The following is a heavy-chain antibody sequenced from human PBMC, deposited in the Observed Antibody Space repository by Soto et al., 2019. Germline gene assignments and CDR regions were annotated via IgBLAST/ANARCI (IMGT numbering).Heavy chain of an antibody. Sequence: ASVKVSCKASGYTFTSYAMHWVRQAPGQRLEWMGWINAGNGNTKYSQKFQGRVTITRDTSASTAYMELSSLRSEDTAVYYCAASNYDFWSTNYLLSYWGQGTLVTVSS. CDR3: AASNYDFWSTNYLLSY. J-gene: IGHJ4*02. CDR1: GYTFTSYA. V-gene: IGHV1-3*01. CDR2: INAGNGNT. D-gene: IGHD3-3*01.